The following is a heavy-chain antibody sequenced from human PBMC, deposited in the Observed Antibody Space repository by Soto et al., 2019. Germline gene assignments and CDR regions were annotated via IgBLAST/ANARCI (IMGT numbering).Heavy chain of an antibody. CDR1: GYTFTSQG. D-gene: IGHD3-22*01. CDR3: ARGGYYDSSGYYFFDY. J-gene: IGHJ4*02. V-gene: IGHV1-18*01. CDR2: ISADNGNT. Sequence: QVRLVQSGAEVKKPGASVKVSCKASGYTFTSQGISWVRQAPGQGLEWMGWISADNGNTNYAQKLQGRVTMTTDTSTSTAYMELRSLRSDDTAVYYCARGGYYDSSGYYFFDYWGQGTLVTVSS.